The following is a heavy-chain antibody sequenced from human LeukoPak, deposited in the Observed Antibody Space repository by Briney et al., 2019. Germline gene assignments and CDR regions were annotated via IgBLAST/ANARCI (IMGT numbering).Heavy chain of an antibody. CDR2: IYYSGNT. CDR1: GGSIRSSSYY. Sequence: SETLSLTCTVSGGSIRSSSYYWGWIRQPPGKGLEWIGTIYYSGNTNYNPSLKSRVTISVDMSKNQFSLKLSSVTAADTAVYYCARGRTTEMDYWGQGTLVTVSS. D-gene: IGHD4-11*01. J-gene: IGHJ4*02. V-gene: IGHV4-39*07. CDR3: ARGRTTEMDY.